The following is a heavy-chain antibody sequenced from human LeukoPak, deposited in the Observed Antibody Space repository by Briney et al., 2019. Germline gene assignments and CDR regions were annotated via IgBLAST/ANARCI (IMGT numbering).Heavy chain of an antibody. V-gene: IGHV1-24*01. CDR3: ARDLPIVLMVYAIGFDY. J-gene: IGHJ4*02. D-gene: IGHD2-8*01. Sequence: EDGETIYAQKFQGRVTMTEDTSTDTAYMELRSLRSDDTAVYYCARDLPIVLMVYAIGFDYWGQGTLVTVSS. CDR2: EDGET.